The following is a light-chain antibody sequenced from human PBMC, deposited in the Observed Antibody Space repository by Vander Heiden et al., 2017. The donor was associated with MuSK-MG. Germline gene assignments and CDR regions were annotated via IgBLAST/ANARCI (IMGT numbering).Light chain of an antibody. CDR3: QQYHTSPLT. CDR1: QSVGSS. J-gene: IGKJ1*01. CDR2: GAS. V-gene: IGKV3-20*01. Sequence: EIVLTQSPGTMSLSPGERATLSSRASQSVGSSLAWYQQKRGQAPRLLMFGASSRAGGVPDRFGGSGSGTDFTLTISRLEPEDFAVYFCQQYHTSPLTFGQGTMLEV.